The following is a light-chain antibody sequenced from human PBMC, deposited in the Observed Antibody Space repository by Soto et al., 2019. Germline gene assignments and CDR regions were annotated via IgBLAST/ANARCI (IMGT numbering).Light chain of an antibody. CDR2: FAS. J-gene: IGKJ5*01. Sequence: DIQMTQSPSSVSASVGDRVTITCRASQSVSDWLAWYQQKPGKAPKLLIYFASRLQSGVPSRFSGDGSGTDFTLTSNSLQPEDFATYYCQQVSNFPITFGQGTRLEIK. CDR3: QQVSNFPIT. CDR1: QSVSDW. V-gene: IGKV1-12*01.